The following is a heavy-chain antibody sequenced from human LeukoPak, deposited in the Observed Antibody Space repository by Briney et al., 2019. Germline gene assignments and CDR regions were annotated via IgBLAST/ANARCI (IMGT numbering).Heavy chain of an antibody. D-gene: IGHD7-27*01. V-gene: IGHV5-51*01. CDR3: ARHHHWAMDV. CDR1: SYSFISYW. CDR2: IYPDDSDT. J-gene: IGHJ6*04. Sequence: GESLKISCWASSYSFISYWIGYWRQMPGNALEGMCIIYPDDSDTRYSRSFKGEVTISADKSINTAYLPSSSLTASDAAMYYCARHHHWAMDVCGERNTVTVSS.